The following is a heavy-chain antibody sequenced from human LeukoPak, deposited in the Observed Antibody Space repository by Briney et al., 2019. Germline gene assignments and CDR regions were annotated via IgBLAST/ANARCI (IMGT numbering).Heavy chain of an antibody. CDR2: ISGSGGST. V-gene: IGHV3-23*01. D-gene: IGHD5-12*01. CDR3: AKGRLPRRDNKYYFDY. Sequence: GGSLRLSCAASGFTFSSYAMSWVRQAPGKGLEWVSAISGSGGSTYYADSVKGRFTISRDNSKNTLYLQMNSLRAEDTAVYYCAKGRLPRRDNKYYFDYWGQGTLVTVSS. CDR1: GFTFSSYA. J-gene: IGHJ4*02.